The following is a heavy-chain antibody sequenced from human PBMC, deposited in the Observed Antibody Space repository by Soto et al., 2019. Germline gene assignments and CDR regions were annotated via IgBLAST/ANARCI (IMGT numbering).Heavy chain of an antibody. CDR3: ARGDGTGLYNSGWSPRY. Sequence: VQLVESGGGLVKPGGSLRLSCAASGFTFSYYSLHWVRQAPGKGLEWVSSISGSSTYIYYADRVKGRFTISRDNAKNSLYLRMDSLRAEDTAVYYCARGDGTGLYNSGWSPRYWGQGTLVTVSS. CDR2: ISGSSTYI. CDR1: GFTFSYYS. D-gene: IGHD6-19*01. J-gene: IGHJ4*02. V-gene: IGHV3-21*04.